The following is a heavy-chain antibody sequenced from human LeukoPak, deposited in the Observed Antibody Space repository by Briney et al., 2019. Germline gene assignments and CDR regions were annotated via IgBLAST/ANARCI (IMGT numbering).Heavy chain of an antibody. CDR1: GGSISSYY. J-gene: IGHJ5*02. CDR3: ARLQYCSSTSCYYPFDP. Sequence: KPSETLSLTCTVSGGSISSYYWSWIRQPPGKGLEWIGYIYYSGSTNYNPSLKSRVTISVDTSKNQFSLKLSSVTAADTAVYYCARLQYCSSTSCYYPFDPWGRGTLVTVSS. D-gene: IGHD2-2*01. CDR2: IYYSGST. V-gene: IGHV4-59*01.